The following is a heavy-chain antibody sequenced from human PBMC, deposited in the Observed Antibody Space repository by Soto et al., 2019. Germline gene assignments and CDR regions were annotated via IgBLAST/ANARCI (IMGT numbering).Heavy chain of an antibody. CDR1: GFTFSNDW. Sequence: EVQLVESGGGLVKPGGSLRLSCAASGFTFSNDWKSKTDGGTTDHAAPVKGRFTISRDDSKNTLYLQMNSLRPEATAVYYCTTLGLYGRLDHWGQGTLVTVSS. CDR3: TTLGLYGRLDH. V-gene: IGHV3-15*07. D-gene: IGHD4-17*01. CDR2: SKTDGGTT. J-gene: IGHJ5*02.